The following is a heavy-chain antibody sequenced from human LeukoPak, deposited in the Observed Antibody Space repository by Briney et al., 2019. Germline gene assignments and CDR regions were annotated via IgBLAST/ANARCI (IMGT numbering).Heavy chain of an antibody. D-gene: IGHD5-12*01. CDR3: ARQATADYYYYYMDV. J-gene: IGHJ6*03. V-gene: IGHV3-7*01. CDR2: IKQDGSEK. Sequence: PGGSLRLSCAASGFTFSSYWMSWVRQAPGKGLEWVANIKQDGSEKYYVDSEKGRFTISRDNAKNSLYLQMNSLRAEDTAVYYCARQATADYYYYYMDVWGKGTTVTVSS. CDR1: GFTFSSYW.